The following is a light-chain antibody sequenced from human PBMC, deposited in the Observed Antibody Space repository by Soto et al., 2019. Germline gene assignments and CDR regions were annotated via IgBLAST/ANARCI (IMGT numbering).Light chain of an antibody. Sequence: EIVSTQSPGTLSLSPGERATLSCRASQSVSSSYLAWYQQKPGQAPRLLIYGASSRATGTPDRFSGSGSGTDFTLTISRLAPEDFAVYYCQQYGSSRWTFGQGTKVDIK. CDR3: QQYGSSRWT. J-gene: IGKJ1*01. V-gene: IGKV3-20*01. CDR2: GAS. CDR1: QSVSSSY.